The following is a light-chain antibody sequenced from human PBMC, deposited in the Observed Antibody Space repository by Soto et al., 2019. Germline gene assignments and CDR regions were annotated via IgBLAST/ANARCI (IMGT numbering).Light chain of an antibody. V-gene: IGLV2-14*01. CDR2: EVS. CDR3: SSYRSTGASYV. Sequence: QSVLTQPASVSGSPGQSITISCSGTSSDVGDYNYVSWYQQHPGKAPKLIIFEVSDRPSGVSSRFSGSKSGNTASLTISGLQAGDEADYYSSSYRSTGASYVVGTGTKVTVL. J-gene: IGLJ1*01. CDR1: SSDVGDYNY.